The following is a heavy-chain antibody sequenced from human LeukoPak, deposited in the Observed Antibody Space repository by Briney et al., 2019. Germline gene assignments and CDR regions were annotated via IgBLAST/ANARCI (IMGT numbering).Heavy chain of an antibody. CDR2: ISGSGGST. J-gene: IGHJ4*02. Sequence: GGSLRLSCAASRFTFSSYAMSWVRQAPGKGLEWVSAISGSGGSTYYADSVKGRFTISRDNSKNALYLQMNSLRAEDTAVYYCAKDTQIVVATPGDYWGQGTLVTVSS. V-gene: IGHV3-23*01. CDR1: RFTFSSYA. D-gene: IGHD3-22*01. CDR3: AKDTQIVVATPGDY.